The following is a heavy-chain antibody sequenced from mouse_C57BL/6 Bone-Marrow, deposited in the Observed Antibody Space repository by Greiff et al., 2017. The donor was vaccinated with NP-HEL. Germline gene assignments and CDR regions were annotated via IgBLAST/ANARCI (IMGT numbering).Heavy chain of an antibody. CDR3: AIAYYSNYDAMDY. V-gene: IGHV1-50*01. CDR1: GYTFTSYW. J-gene: IGHJ4*01. Sequence: VQLQQPGAELVKPGASVKLSCKASGYTFTSYWMPWVKQRPGQGLEWIGEIDPSDSYTNYNQKFKGKATLTVDTSSSTAYMQLSSLTSEDSAVYYCAIAYYSNYDAMDYWGQGTSVTVSS. D-gene: IGHD2-5*01. CDR2: IDPSDSYT.